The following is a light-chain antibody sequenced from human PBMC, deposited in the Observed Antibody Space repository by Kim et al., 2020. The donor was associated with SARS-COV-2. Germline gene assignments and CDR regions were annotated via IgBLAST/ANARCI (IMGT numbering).Light chain of an antibody. CDR1: RGISSF. CDR3: QNYDSAPFA. V-gene: IGKV1-27*01. J-gene: IGKJ3*01. Sequence: GDRVTITCRASRGISSFLLWYQQRPGRLPKLLIYYASTLQSGVPSRFSGSGSGTDFTLTISSLQPEDVATYYCQNYDSAPFAFGPGTKVDIK. CDR2: YAS.